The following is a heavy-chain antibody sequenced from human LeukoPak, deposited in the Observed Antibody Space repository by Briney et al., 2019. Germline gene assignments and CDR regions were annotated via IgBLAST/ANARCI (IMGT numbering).Heavy chain of an antibody. CDR2: IWYDGSDK. CDR3: ARDIKWELLS. J-gene: IGHJ5*02. V-gene: IGHV3-33*01. D-gene: IGHD1-26*01. CDR1: GFTFSSYG. Sequence: GGSLRLSCAASGFTFSSYGMHWVRQAPGKGLEWVAVIWYDGSDKYYADSVKGRFTISRDNSKNTLYLQMNSLRAEDTAAYYCARDIKWELLSWGQGTLVTVSS.